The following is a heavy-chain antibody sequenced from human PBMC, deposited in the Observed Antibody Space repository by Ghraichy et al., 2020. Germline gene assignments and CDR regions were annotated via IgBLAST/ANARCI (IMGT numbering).Heavy chain of an antibody. Sequence: GGSLRLSCTASGLTFSNYAMSWVRQAPGKGLEWVSVISDSGGRTYHADSGKGRFTVSRDNSKNTLYLQMNSLRAEDTAVYYCAKNEKGFHHFYYYGMDGWGQGTTVIVSS. CDR3: AKNEKGFHHFYYYGMDG. V-gene: IGHV3-23*01. CDR1: GLTFSNYA. CDR2: ISDSGGRT. J-gene: IGHJ6*02.